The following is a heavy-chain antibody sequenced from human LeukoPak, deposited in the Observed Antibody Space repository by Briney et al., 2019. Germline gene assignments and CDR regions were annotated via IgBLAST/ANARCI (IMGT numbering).Heavy chain of an antibody. D-gene: IGHD3-22*01. V-gene: IGHV4-59*01. CDR3: ARDGESSGYYHDAFDI. Sequence: PSETLSLTCNVSGVSISSYYWSWIRQPPGKGLEWMGYIYYSGSTNYNPSLKSRVTISVGTTKNHFSLKLSSVTAADTAVYYCARDGESSGYYHDAFDIWGQGTMVTVSS. J-gene: IGHJ3*02. CDR1: GVSISSYY. CDR2: IYYSGST.